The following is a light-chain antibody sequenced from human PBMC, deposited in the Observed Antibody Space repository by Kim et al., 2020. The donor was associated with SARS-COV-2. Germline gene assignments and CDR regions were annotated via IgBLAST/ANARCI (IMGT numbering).Light chain of an antibody. J-gene: IGLJ2*01. Sequence: PPPVAESPGQTASIPCSGDKLGDKYACWYQQKPGQSPVLVIYQDSKRPSGIPERFSGSNSGNTATLTISGTQAMDEADYYCQAWDQFGGGTQLTVL. V-gene: IGLV3-1*01. CDR3: QAWDQ. CDR1: KLGDKY. CDR2: QDS.